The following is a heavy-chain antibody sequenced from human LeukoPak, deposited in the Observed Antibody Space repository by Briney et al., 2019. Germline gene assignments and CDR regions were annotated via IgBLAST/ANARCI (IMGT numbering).Heavy chain of an antibody. CDR2: ISNSGSYT. CDR1: GFTFSSYW. J-gene: IGHJ3*02. Sequence: GGSLRLSCAASGFTFSSYWMSWIRQAPGKGLEWISYISNSGSYTNYADSVKGRFTISRDNAKNSLYLQMNSLRAEDTALYYCARSRSGSGWADAFDIWGQGTMVTVSS. CDR3: ARSRSGSGWADAFDI. D-gene: IGHD6-19*01. V-gene: IGHV3-11*03.